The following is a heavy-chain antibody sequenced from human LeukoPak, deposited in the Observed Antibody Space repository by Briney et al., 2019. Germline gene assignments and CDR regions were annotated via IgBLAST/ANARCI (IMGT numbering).Heavy chain of an antibody. J-gene: IGHJ4*02. CDR1: GFTFSSYS. CDR2: IRSSGDTI. CDR3: VRGGLEPVDC. D-gene: IGHD1-1*01. V-gene: IGHV3-48*02. Sequence: PGGSLRLSCAASGFTFSSYSMNWVRQAPGKGLEWVSYIRSSGDTIHYADSVKGRFTISRDNARNSLYLQMNSLRDEDTAVYYCVRGGLEPVDCWGQGTLVTVSS.